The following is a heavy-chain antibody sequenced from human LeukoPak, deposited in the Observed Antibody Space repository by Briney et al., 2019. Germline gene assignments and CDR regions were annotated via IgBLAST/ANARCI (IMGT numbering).Heavy chain of an antibody. Sequence: SETLSLTCTVSSGSISTSNYYWGWVRQLPGKALEWIGNIFYSGSTYYSPSLKSRVTISLDKSKNQFSLKLSSVTAADTAVYYCARDSGITKDAFDIWGQGTVVTVSS. D-gene: IGHD3-10*01. CDR3: ARDSGITKDAFDI. J-gene: IGHJ3*02. CDR2: IFYSGST. CDR1: SGSISTSNYY. V-gene: IGHV4-39*07.